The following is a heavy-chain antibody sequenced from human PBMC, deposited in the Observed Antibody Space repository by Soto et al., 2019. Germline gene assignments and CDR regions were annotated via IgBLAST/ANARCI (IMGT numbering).Heavy chain of an antibody. D-gene: IGHD1-26*01. V-gene: IGHV3-30-3*01. J-gene: IGHJ6*02. CDR1: GFTFSSYA. CDR2: ISYDGSNK. Sequence: GGSLRLSCAASGFTFSSYAMHWVRQAPGKGLEWVAVISYDGSNKYYADSVKGRFTISRDNSKNTLYLQMNSLRAEDTAVYYCARDVESGSSQYYYYYYGMDVWGQGTTVTVS. CDR3: ARDVESGSSQYYYYYYGMDV.